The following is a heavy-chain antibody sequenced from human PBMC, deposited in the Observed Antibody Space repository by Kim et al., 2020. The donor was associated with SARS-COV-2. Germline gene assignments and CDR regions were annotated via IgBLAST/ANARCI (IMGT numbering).Heavy chain of an antibody. CDR1: GFTFSSYS. CDR3: ARDRYCSGGSCYPPSYYYYGMXV. CDR2: ISSSSSYI. D-gene: IGHD2-15*01. Sequence: GGSLRLSCAASGFTFSSYSMNWVRQAPGKGLEWVSSISSSSSYIYYADSVKGRFTISRDNAKNSLYLQMNSLRAEDTAVYYCARDRYCSGGSCYPPSYYYYGMXVWGQGTTVTVSS. V-gene: IGHV3-21*01. J-gene: IGHJ6*02.